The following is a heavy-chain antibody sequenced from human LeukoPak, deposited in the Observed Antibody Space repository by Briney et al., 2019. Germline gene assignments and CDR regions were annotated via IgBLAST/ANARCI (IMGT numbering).Heavy chain of an antibody. Sequence: SETLSLTCAVYGGSFSDYYWSWIRPPPGKGLEWNGEINTSGRTTDNPSLESRVAISLDTSASQFSLKLSTVSAADTAVYYCARVGHNVGHYYGMDVWGQGSTVTVSS. V-gene: IGHV4-34*01. J-gene: IGHJ6*02. CDR3: ARVGHNVGHYYGMDV. D-gene: IGHD1-14*01. CDR1: GGSFSDYY. CDR2: INTSGRT.